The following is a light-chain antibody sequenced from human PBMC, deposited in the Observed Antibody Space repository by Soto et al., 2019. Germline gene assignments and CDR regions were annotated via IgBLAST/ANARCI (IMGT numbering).Light chain of an antibody. V-gene: IGKV3-15*01. CDR1: QSVSSN. Sequence: EKVMTQSPVTLSVSPVERATLSCMASQSVSSNLAWYQQKPGQAPRLLIYGASTRATGIPARFSGSGSGTEFTLTISSLQSEDFAVYYCQQYNNWRRTFGQGTKVDIK. J-gene: IGKJ1*01. CDR2: GAS. CDR3: QQYNNWRRT.